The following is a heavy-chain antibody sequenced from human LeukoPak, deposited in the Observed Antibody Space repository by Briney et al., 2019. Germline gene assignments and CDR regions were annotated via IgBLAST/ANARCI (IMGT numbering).Heavy chain of an antibody. V-gene: IGHV3-30*18. CDR2: ISYDGSNK. Sequence: GVSLRLSCAASGFTFSSYGMHWVRQAPGKGLEWVAVISYDGSNKYYADSVKGRFTISRDNSKNTLYLQMNSLRAEDTAVYYCAKGITMIVVVYYGMDVWGQGTTVTVSS. CDR1: GFTFSSYG. D-gene: IGHD3-22*01. CDR3: AKGITMIVVVYYGMDV. J-gene: IGHJ6*02.